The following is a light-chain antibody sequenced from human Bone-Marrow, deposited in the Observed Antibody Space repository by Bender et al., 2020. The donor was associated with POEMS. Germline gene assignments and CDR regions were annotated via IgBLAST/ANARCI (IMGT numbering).Light chain of an antibody. CDR1: SSDVGSYNL. J-gene: IGLJ1*01. V-gene: IGLV2-14*02. CDR2: EGS. Sequence: QSALTQPASVSGSPGQSITISCTGTSSDVGSYNLVSWYQHDPGKAPKLMIYEGSKRPSGVSNRFSGSKSGNTASLTISGLQAEDEADYYCSSYTSSSAYVFGTGTKVTVL. CDR3: SSYTSSSAYV.